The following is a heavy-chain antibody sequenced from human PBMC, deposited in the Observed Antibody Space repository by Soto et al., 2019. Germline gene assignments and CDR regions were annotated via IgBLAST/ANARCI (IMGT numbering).Heavy chain of an antibody. V-gene: IGHV3-66*01. J-gene: IGHJ5*02. CDR2: IYSGGST. CDR3: ARTFTTLYGRAPRLNWFDP. CDR1: GFTVSSNY. D-gene: IGHD4-17*01. Sequence: PGGSLRLSCAASGFTVSSNYMSWVRQAPGKGLEWVSVIYSGGSTYYADSVKGRFTISRDNSKNTLYLQMNSLRAEDTAVYYCARTFTTLYGRAPRLNWFDPWGQGTLVTVSS.